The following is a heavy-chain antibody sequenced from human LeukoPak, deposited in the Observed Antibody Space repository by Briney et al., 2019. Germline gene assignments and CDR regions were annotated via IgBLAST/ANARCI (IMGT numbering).Heavy chain of an antibody. Sequence: VSVKVSCKASGYTFTSYAMHWVRQAPGQRLEWMGWINAGNGNTKYSQKFQGRVTITRDTSASTAYMELSSLRSEDTAVYYCAREPYDSSGFDYWGQGTLVTVSS. CDR3: AREPYDSSGFDY. V-gene: IGHV1-3*01. J-gene: IGHJ4*02. D-gene: IGHD3-22*01. CDR2: INAGNGNT. CDR1: GYTFTSYA.